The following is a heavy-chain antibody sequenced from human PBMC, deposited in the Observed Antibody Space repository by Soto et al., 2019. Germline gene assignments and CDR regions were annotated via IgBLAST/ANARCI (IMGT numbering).Heavy chain of an antibody. J-gene: IGHJ5*02. Sequence: APVKVSCKASGYTFTSYGISWVRQAPGQGLEWMGWISAYNGNTNYAQKLQGRVTMTTDTSTSTAYMELRSLRSDDTAVYYCARDPGIAVAGTLSPWGQGTLVTVSS. V-gene: IGHV1-18*01. CDR3: ARDPGIAVAGTLSP. CDR1: GYTFTSYG. D-gene: IGHD6-19*01. CDR2: ISAYNGNT.